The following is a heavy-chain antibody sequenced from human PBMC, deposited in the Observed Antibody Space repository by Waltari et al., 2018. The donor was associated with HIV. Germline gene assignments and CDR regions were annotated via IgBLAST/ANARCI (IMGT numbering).Heavy chain of an antibody. D-gene: IGHD2-21*01. V-gene: IGHV1-18*01. CDR3: AKTAIAGRPDFYYYGLDV. CDR2: ISGYNAKT. CDR1: GYTFSAHG. J-gene: IGHJ6*02. Sequence: QVQLEQSGAEVKKPGASVKVSCKASGYTFSAHGITWVRQAPGQRIEWVGWISGYNAKTDYAQRVQGRVTMTTDTSTNTAYMELTSLRSDDTAVYYWAKTAIAGRPDFYYYGLDVWGQGTAVTVSS.